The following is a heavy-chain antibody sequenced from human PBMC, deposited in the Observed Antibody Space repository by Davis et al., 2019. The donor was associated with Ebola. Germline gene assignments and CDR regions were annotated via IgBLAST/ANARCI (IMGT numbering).Heavy chain of an antibody. J-gene: IGHJ4*02. CDR3: TRGDSLY. D-gene: IGHD4-11*01. V-gene: IGHV3-73*01. CDR1: GFTFSRST. CDR2: IRTKSNNYTT. Sequence: GESLKISCAVSGFTFSRSTIHWVRQAPGKGLEWVGRIRTKSNNYTTEFAASMKGRFTISRDDSKSTAYLQMNGLETEDTAVYFCTRGDSLYWGQGNMVTVSS.